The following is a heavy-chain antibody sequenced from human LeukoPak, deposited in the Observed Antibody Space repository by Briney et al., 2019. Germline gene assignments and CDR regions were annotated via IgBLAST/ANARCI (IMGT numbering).Heavy chain of an antibody. CDR1: GYTFTSYA. D-gene: IGHD3-9*01. V-gene: IGHV1-3*01. CDR3: ARVNYDILTGYSGAVYYFDY. J-gene: IGHJ4*02. Sequence: ASVKVSCKASGYTFTSYAMHWVRQAPGQRLEWMGWINAGNGNTKYSQKFQGRVTITRDTSASTAYMELSSLRSEDTAVYYWARVNYDILTGYSGAVYYFDYWGQGTLVTVSS. CDR2: INAGNGNT.